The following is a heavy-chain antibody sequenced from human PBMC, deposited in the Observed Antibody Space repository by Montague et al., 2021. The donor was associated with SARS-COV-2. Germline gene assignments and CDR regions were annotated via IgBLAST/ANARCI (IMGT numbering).Heavy chain of an antibody. CDR3: ARDLWDYGWYYFDY. CDR2: ISYDGSNK. D-gene: IGHD4-17*01. J-gene: IGHJ4*02. V-gene: IGHV3-30-3*01. CDR1: GFTFSSYA. Sequence: SLRLSCAASGFTFSSYAMHWVRQAPGKGLEWVAVISYDGSNKYYADSVKGRFTISRDNSKNTLYLQMNSLRAEDTAVYYCARDLWDYGWYYFDYWGQGTLDTVSS.